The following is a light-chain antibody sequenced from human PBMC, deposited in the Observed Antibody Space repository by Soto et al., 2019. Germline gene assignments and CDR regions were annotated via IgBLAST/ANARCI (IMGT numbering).Light chain of an antibody. J-gene: IGKJ5*01. CDR2: KVS. Sequence: DIVMTQSPLSLAVTLGQPASLSCRSNQSLVHSDGIAYFSWLQQRPGRSPRRLIYKVSNRGSGVPARFSGSGSGTDFALKISMVEAEDVRVYYCMQGTHWPITFGQGTRLEIK. V-gene: IGKV2-30*02. CDR1: QSLVHSDGIAY. CDR3: MQGTHWPIT.